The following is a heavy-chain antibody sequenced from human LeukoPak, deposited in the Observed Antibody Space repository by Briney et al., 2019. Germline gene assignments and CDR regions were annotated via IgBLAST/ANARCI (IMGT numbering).Heavy chain of an antibody. CDR3: ARPHSLGGSFYVFDY. J-gene: IGHJ4*02. V-gene: IGHV1-18*01. D-gene: IGHD1-26*01. CDR2: ISGYNGKT. Sequence: ASVKVSCKASGYTFINYGLSWMRQAPGQGLEWMGWISGYNGKTKYAQRLQGRVTMTTDTSTSTAYMELRSLRSDDTAVYYCARPHSLGGSFYVFDYWGQGTLITVSS. CDR1: GYTFINYG.